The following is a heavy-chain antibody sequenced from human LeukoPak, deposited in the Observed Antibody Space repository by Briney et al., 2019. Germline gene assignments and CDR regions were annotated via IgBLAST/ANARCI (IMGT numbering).Heavy chain of an antibody. D-gene: IGHD2-2*01. CDR2: IYYSGST. V-gene: IGHV4-59*01. CDR3: ARDRIAAMGYYYYYYMDV. J-gene: IGHJ6*03. CDR1: GFTFTSYA. Sequence: PGGSLRLSCAASGFTFTSYAMSWIRQPPGKGLDWIGYIYYSGSTNYNPSLKSRVTISVDTSKNQFSLKLSSVTAADTAVYYCARDRIAAMGYYYYYYMDVWGKGTTVTVSS.